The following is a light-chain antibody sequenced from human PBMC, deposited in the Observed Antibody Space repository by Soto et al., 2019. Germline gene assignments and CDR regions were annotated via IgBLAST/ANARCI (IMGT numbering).Light chain of an antibody. J-gene: IGKJ4*01. Sequence: EIMLTQSQATLSLSPGERASISCRASQSVATYFAWYQQKPGQAPRLLIYDASSRAVGVAPRFRGSGSGTDVTLTIAYVEPEDFAVYYCQQRSTWPLTFGGGTRV. CDR3: QQRSTWPLT. V-gene: IGKV3-11*01. CDR2: DAS. CDR1: QSVATY.